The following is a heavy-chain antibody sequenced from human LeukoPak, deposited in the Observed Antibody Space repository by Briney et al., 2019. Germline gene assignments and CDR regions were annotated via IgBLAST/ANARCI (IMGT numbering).Heavy chain of an antibody. CDR2: IYSGGST. Sequence: GGSLRLSCASSGFTVSSNYMNWVRQAPGKGLEWVSIIYSGGSTYYADSVKGRFTISRDNSKNTLYLQMNSLRAEDTAVYYCARQEVVEDTFDIWGQGTMVTVSS. V-gene: IGHV3-53*01. CDR1: GFTVSSNY. D-gene: IGHD2-15*01. CDR3: ARQEVVEDTFDI. J-gene: IGHJ3*02.